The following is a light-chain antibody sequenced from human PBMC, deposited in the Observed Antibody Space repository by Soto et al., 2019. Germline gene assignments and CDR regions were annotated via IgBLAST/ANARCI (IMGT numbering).Light chain of an antibody. CDR2: DAS. CDR3: QQKYRSPLT. V-gene: IGKV1-39*01. Sequence: DIQMTQSPSSLSASVGDRVTIACRASHSINIYLSWYQQEPGKAPKLLMYDASSLQSGVPSRVSGSGSGTHFTLTISSLQREDFATYYCQQKYRSPLTFGGGTKVEIK. CDR1: HSINIY. J-gene: IGKJ4*01.